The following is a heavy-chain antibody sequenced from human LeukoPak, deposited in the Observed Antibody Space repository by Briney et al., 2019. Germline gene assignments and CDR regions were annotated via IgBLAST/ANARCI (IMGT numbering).Heavy chain of an antibody. J-gene: IGHJ4*02. CDR2: ISGSGGST. CDR3: AQQSILDY. D-gene: IGHD6-13*01. CDR1: GFIFSRYT. V-gene: IGHV3-23*01. Sequence: PGGSLRLSCAASGFIFSRYTINWVRQAPGKGLEWVSAISGSGGSTYYADSVKGRFTISRDNSKNTLYLQMNSLRAEDPAVYYCAQQSILDYWGQGTLVTVSS.